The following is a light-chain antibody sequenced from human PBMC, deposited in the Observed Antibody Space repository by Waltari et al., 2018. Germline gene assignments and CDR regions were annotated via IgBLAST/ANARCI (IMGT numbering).Light chain of an antibody. CDR1: QSVSSN. J-gene: IGKJ1*01. CDR2: EAS. CDR3: QQYNYWRT. Sequence: EIVMTQSPATLPLPPGERAPLSCRASQSVSSNLAWYQQKPGQAPRLLIFEASTRATGIPARFSGSGSGTEFTLTISSLQSEDFAVYFCQQYNYWRTYGQGTKVEIK. V-gene: IGKV3-15*01.